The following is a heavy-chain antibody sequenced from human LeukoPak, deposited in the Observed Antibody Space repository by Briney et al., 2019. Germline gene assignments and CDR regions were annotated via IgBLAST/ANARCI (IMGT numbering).Heavy chain of an antibody. V-gene: IGHV4-59*08. CDR1: GGSISSYY. Sequence: SETLSLTCTVSGGSISSYYWSWIRQPPGKGLEWIGYIYYNGSTNYNPSLKSRVTISVDTSKNQFSLKLSSVTAADTAVYYCARDYYGSGSYFDYWGQGTLVTVSS. CDR2: IYYNGST. CDR3: ARDYYGSGSYFDY. D-gene: IGHD3-10*01. J-gene: IGHJ4*02.